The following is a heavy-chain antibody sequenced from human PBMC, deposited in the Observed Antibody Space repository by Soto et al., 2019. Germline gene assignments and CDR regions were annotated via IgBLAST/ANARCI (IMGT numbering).Heavy chain of an antibody. J-gene: IGHJ4*02. Sequence: GGSLRLSCAASGFTFSSYTMSWVRQAPGKGLEWVSAISGSGGSTYYADSVKGRFTISRDNSKNTLFLQMNSLRAEDSAIYYYANSRVLRYCSGGSCYPIDYWGQGTLVTVSS. CDR1: GFTFSSYT. CDR2: ISGSGGST. CDR3: ANSRVLRYCSGGSCYPIDY. V-gene: IGHV3-23*01. D-gene: IGHD2-15*01.